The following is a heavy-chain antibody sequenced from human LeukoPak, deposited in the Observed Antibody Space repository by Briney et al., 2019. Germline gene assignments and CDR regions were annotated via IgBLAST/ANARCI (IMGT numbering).Heavy chain of an antibody. CDR2: IYYSGST. CDR3: ARDRRPNSGSFSGSFDY. Sequence: PSETLSLTCTVSGGSISSYYWSWIRQPPGKGLEWIGYIYYSGSTNYKPSLTSRVTISVDTSKNQFSLKLSSVTAADTAVYYCARDRRPNSGSFSGSFDYWGQGTLVTVSS. V-gene: IGHV4-59*01. D-gene: IGHD1-26*01. J-gene: IGHJ4*02. CDR1: GGSISSYY.